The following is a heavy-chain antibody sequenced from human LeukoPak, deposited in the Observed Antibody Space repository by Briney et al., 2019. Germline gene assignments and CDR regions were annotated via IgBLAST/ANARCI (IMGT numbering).Heavy chain of an antibody. D-gene: IGHD3-10*01. Sequence: SQTLSLTCAISGDSVSSNSAAWNWIRQSPSRGLEWLGRTYYRSKRYNDYAVSVKSRITINPDTSKNQFSLQLNSVTPEDTAVYYCARDKRGYYYGSGLNWFDPWGQGTLVTVSS. V-gene: IGHV6-1*01. CDR3: ARDKRGYYYGSGLNWFDP. CDR1: GDSVSSNSAA. J-gene: IGHJ5*02. CDR2: TYYRSKRYN.